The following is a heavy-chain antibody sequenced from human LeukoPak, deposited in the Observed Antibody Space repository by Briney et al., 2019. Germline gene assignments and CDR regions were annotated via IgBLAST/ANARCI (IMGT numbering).Heavy chain of an antibody. CDR1: GFTFSSYA. CDR2: ISGSGGST. J-gene: IGHJ4*02. V-gene: IGHV3-23*01. D-gene: IGHD5-12*01. CDR3: AKDPTRGYSGYGYFDY. Sequence: GGSLRLSCAASGFTFSSYAMSWVRQAPGKGLEWVSAISGSGGSTYYADSVKGRFTISRDNSKDTLYLQMNSLRAEDTAVYYCAKDPTRGYSGYGYFDYWGQGTLVTVSS.